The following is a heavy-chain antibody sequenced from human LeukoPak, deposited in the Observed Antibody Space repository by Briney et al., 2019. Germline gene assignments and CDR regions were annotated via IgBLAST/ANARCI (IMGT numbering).Heavy chain of an antibody. V-gene: IGHV3-23*01. CDR1: GFTFSSYA. Sequence: GGSLRLSCAASGFTFSSYAMSWVRQAPGKGLEWVSAISGSGGSTYYADSVKGRFTVSRDNSKNTLYLQMNSLRAEDTAVYYCARAKGVSTGYRPTDYWGQGTLVTVSS. D-gene: IGHD3-22*01. CDR3: ARAKGVSTGYRPTDY. CDR2: ISGSGGST. J-gene: IGHJ4*02.